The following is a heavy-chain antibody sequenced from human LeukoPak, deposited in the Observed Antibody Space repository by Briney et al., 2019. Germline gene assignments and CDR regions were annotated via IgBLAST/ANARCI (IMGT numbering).Heavy chain of an antibody. CDR3: ARPNYYDSSGYYSY. J-gene: IGHJ4*02. CDR1: GGSFSGYY. V-gene: IGHV4-34*01. Sequence: SETLSLTCAVYGGSFSGYYWSWIRQPPGKGLEWIGEINHSGSTNYNPSLKSRVTISVDTSKNQFSLKLSSVTAADTAVYYCARPNYYDSSGYYSYWDQGTLVTVSS. CDR2: INHSGST. D-gene: IGHD3-22*01.